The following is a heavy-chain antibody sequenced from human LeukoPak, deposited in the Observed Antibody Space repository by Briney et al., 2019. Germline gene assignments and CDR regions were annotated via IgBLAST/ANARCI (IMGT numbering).Heavy chain of an antibody. J-gene: IGHJ4*02. CDR2: ISGSGGST. V-gene: IGHV3-23*01. Sequence: GGSPRLSCAASGFTFSSYAMSWVRQAPGKGLEWVSAISGSGGSTYYADSVKGRFTISRDNSKNTLYLQMNSLRAEDTAVYYCAKDSALGVVTFDYWGQGTLVTVSS. CDR3: AKDSALGVVTFDY. D-gene: IGHD3-3*01. CDR1: GFTFSSYA.